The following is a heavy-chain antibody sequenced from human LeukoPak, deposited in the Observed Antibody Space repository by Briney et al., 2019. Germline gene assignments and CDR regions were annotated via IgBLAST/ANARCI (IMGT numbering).Heavy chain of an antibody. J-gene: IGHJ4*02. CDR1: GGTFSSYA. V-gene: IGHV1-69*04. D-gene: IGHD5-18*01. Sequence: SVKVSCKASGGTFSSYAISWVRQAPGQGLEWMGRIIPILGIANYAQKFQGRVTITADKSTSTAYMELSSLRSEDTAVYYCARDCERGYSYGQSDYWGQGTLVTVSS. CDR3: ARDCERGYSYGQSDY. CDR2: IIPILGIA.